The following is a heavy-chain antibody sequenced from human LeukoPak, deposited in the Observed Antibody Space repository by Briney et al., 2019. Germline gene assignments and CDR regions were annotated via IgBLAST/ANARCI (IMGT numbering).Heavy chain of an antibody. J-gene: IGHJ4*02. CDR3: ASPRGTYIDY. CDR1: GYSISTGYF. D-gene: IGHD3-16*01. CDR2: IFHTGSP. V-gene: IGHV4-38-2*01. Sequence: SETLSLTCAVSGYSISTGYFWGWIRQSPGQGLEWIGSIFHTGSPSYNPSLKSRATLSVDTSKNEFSLKLTSVSAADTAIYYCASPRGTYIDYWGQGTLVIVSS.